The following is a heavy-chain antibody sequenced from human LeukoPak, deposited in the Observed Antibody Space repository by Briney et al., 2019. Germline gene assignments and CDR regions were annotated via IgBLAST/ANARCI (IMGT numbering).Heavy chain of an antibody. V-gene: IGHV1-18*01. CDR2: ISAGNGNT. Sequence: ASVKVSCKASGYTFTSYGISWVRQAPGQGLEWMGWISAGNGNTKYSQKFQGRVTITRDTSASTAYMELSSLRSEDTAVYYCARVKYSSGWYEAPLDYWGQGTLVTVSS. CDR3: ARVKYSSGWYEAPLDY. J-gene: IGHJ4*02. CDR1: GYTFTSYG. D-gene: IGHD6-19*01.